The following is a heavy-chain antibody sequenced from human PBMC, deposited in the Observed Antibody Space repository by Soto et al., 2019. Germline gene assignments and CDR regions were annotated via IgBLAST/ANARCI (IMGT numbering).Heavy chain of an antibody. CDR1: GYSFTSYG. V-gene: IGHV1-18*04. Sequence: ASVKVSCKASGYSFTSYGISWVRQAPGQGPEWMGWISGHNGNTNHPQSLQGRVTMTTDTSRNTAYMELRSLRSDDTAVYYCARHRFNYYDDTVYYYFDYWGQGTLVTV. J-gene: IGHJ4*02. D-gene: IGHD3-22*01. CDR3: ARHRFNYYDDTVYYYFDY. CDR2: ISGHNGNT.